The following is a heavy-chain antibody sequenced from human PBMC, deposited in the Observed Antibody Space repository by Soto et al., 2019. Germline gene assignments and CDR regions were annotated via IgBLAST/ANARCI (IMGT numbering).Heavy chain of an antibody. Sequence: GGSLRLSCAASGFTFSNAWMSWVRQAPGKGLEWVGRIKSKTDGGTTDYAAPVKGRFTISRDDSKNTLYLQMNSLKTEDTAVYYCTTGTITIFGVVTKAYYYYMDVWGKGTTVTVSS. CDR3: TTGTITIFGVVTKAYYYYMDV. V-gene: IGHV3-15*01. CDR1: GFTFSNAW. J-gene: IGHJ6*03. D-gene: IGHD3-3*01. CDR2: IKSKTDGGTT.